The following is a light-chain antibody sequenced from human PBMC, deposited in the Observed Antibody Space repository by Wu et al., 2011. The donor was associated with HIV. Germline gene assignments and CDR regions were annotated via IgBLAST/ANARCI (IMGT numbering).Light chain of an antibody. CDR3: QRLYDFPLWT. J-gene: IGKJ2*02. Sequence: DSQLTQSPSFLSASVGARVTITCRASQGIGNYLAWYQQKPGKVPKLLIYAASILQSGVPSRFSGSGSGTKFTLTINSLQPDDIATYYCQRLYDFPLWTFGQGTKLEL. CDR1: QGIGNY. V-gene: IGKV1-9*01. CDR2: AAS.